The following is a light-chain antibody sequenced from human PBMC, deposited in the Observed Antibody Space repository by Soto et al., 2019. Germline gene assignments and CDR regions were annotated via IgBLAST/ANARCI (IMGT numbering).Light chain of an antibody. CDR3: SSYAGSNNYV. J-gene: IGLJ1*01. CDR1: SSDVGGYDF. Sequence: QSVLTQPPSASGSPGQSVTISCTGTSSDVGGYDFVSWYQQHPGKAPKLMIHEVSKRPSGVPDRFSGSKSGNTASLTVSGLQADDEADYYCSSYAGSNNYVFGTGTKLTVL. V-gene: IGLV2-8*01. CDR2: EVS.